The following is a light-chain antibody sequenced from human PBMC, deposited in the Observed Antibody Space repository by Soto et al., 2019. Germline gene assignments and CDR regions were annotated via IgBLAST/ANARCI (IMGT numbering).Light chain of an antibody. CDR2: DVS. J-gene: IGKJ5*01. Sequence: EVVLTQSPATLSVSPGERATLSCRASQSVRGNLAWYQQKPGQSPRLLIYDVSIRATGVPARFSGTGSETDFTLTISGLQSEDSAVYFCQQYNNWPFSFGQGTRLEIK. CDR1: QSVRGN. V-gene: IGKV3-15*01. CDR3: QQYNNWPFS.